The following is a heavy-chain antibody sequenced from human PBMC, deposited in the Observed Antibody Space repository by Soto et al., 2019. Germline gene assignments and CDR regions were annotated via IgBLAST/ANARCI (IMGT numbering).Heavy chain of an antibody. V-gene: IGHV4-34*01. CDR3: ARRGYGPGFPYYYGMDV. CDR2: INHGGST. CDR1: GGSFSGYY. D-gene: IGHD3-10*01. J-gene: IGHJ6*02. Sequence: PSETLSLTCAVYGGSFSGYYWSWIRQPPGKGLEWIGEINHGGSTNYNPSLKSRVTMSVDTPKNQFSLKLSSVTAADTAVYYCARRGYGPGFPYYYGMDVWGQGTTVTVSS.